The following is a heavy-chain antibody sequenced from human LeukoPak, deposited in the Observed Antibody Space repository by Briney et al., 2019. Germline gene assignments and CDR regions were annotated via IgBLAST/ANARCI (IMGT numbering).Heavy chain of an antibody. Sequence: SETLSLTCTVSGGSVSNGSYYWCWIRQPPGKGLGWIGYIYYSGSTNYDPSLKSRVTISVDTSKNQFSLKLSSVNAADTAVYYCARGDYDSSGYYYPFDYWGQGTLVTVSS. D-gene: IGHD3-22*01. CDR2: IYYSGST. CDR1: GGSVSNGSYY. CDR3: ARGDYDSSGYYYPFDY. J-gene: IGHJ4*02. V-gene: IGHV4-61*01.